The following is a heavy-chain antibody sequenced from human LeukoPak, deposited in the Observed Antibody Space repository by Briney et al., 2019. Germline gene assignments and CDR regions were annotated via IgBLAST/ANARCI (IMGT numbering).Heavy chain of an antibody. CDR3: AKSYYGSGSYNNVVDY. V-gene: IGHV3-23*01. CDR1: GFTFSSYA. Sequence: GGSLRLSCAASGFTFSSYAMSWVRQAPGKGLEWVSDISGSGGSTYYADSGKGRFTISRDNSKNTLYLQMNSLRAEDTAVYYCAKSYYGSGSYNNVVDYWGQGTLVTVSS. CDR2: ISGSGGST. J-gene: IGHJ4*02. D-gene: IGHD3-10*01.